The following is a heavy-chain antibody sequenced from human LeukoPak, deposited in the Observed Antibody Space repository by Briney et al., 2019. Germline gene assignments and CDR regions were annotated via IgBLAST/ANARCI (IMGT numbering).Heavy chain of an antibody. V-gene: IGHV1-8*01. Sequence: ASVKVSCKASGYTFTSYDINWVRQATGQGLEWMGWMNPNSGNTGYAQKFQGRVTMTRNTSISTAYMELSSLRSEDTAVYYCARVDYYDSSGYYTTQPGWFDPWGQGTLVTVSS. CDR2: MNPNSGNT. CDR3: ARVDYYDSSGYYTTQPGWFDP. CDR1: GYTFTSYD. D-gene: IGHD3-22*01. J-gene: IGHJ5*02.